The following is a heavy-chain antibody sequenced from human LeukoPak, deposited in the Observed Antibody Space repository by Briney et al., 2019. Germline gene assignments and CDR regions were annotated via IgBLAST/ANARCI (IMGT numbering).Heavy chain of an antibody. J-gene: IGHJ4*02. CDR2: IRYDGSNK. Sequence: GGSLRLSCAASGFTFSSHGMHWVRQAPGKGLEWVAFIRYDGSNKYYADSVKGRFTISRDNSKNTLDLQMTSLRAEDTAVYYCAKEGNYDILTGFFVYWGQGTLVTVSS. CDR3: AKEGNYDILTGFFVY. D-gene: IGHD3-9*01. V-gene: IGHV3-30*02. CDR1: GFTFSSHG.